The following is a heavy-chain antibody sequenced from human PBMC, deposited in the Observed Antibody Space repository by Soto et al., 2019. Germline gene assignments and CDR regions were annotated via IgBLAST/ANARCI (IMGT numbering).Heavy chain of an antibody. CDR1: GFTFSSNW. CDR2: IKQDGSEK. D-gene: IGHD2-15*01. Sequence: AGGSLRLSCAASGFTFSSNWMNWVRQAPGKGLEWVANIKQDGSEKYYVDSVKGRFTISRDNAKNSLYLQMNSLRAEDTAVYYCARDVERNFDYWGQGTLVTVSS. CDR3: ARDVERNFDY. V-gene: IGHV3-7*01. J-gene: IGHJ4*02.